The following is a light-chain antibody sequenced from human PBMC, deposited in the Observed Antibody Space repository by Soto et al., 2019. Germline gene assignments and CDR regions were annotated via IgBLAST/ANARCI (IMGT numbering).Light chain of an antibody. V-gene: IGLV2-14*01. J-gene: IGLJ1*01. Sequence: QSVLAQPSSVSVSPGQSITISCTGTSSDVGGYNYVSWYQQHPGKAPKLMIYDVSNRPSGVSNRFSGSKSGNTASLTISGLQAEDEADYYCSSYTSSSTLFGTGTRSPS. CDR2: DVS. CDR1: SSDVGGYNY. CDR3: SSYTSSSTL.